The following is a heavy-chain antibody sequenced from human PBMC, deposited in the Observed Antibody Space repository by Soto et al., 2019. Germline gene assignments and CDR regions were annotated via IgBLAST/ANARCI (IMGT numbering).Heavy chain of an antibody. CDR2: ISAHNGNT. CDR1: GYTFTSYG. J-gene: IGHJ4*02. V-gene: IGHV1-18*01. D-gene: IGHD1-1*01. Sequence: QVHLVQSGAEVKKPGASVKVSCKASGYTFTSYGITWVRQAPGQGLEWMGWISAHNGNTDYAQKPQGRVIVTRHTSTSTAYMELRSLISDDTAVYYCARGRYGDYWGQGALVTVSS. CDR3: ARGRYGDY.